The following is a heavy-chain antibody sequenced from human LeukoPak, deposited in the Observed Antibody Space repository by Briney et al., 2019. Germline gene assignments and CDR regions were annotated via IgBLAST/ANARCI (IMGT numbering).Heavy chain of an antibody. V-gene: IGHV1-69*04. J-gene: IGHJ3*02. Sequence: SVKVSCKASGGTFSSYAITWVRQAPGQGLEWVGRIIPILGIANYTQKFQGRVTITADKSTSTAYMELSSLRSEDTAVYYCARDYDEVAFDIWGQGTMVTVSS. CDR2: IIPILGIA. CDR1: GGTFSSYA. D-gene: IGHD3-22*01. CDR3: ARDYDEVAFDI.